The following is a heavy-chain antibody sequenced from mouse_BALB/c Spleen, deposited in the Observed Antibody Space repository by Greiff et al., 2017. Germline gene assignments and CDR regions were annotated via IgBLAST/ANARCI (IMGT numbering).Heavy chain of an antibody. CDR1: GFTFSSFG. CDR3: ASCTRSYYGSSHCDY. V-gene: IGHV5-17*02. Sequence: EVMVVESGGGLVQPGGSRKLSCAASGFTFSSFGMHWVRQAPEKGLEWVAYISSGSSTIYYADTVRGRFTISRDNPKNTLFLQMTSLRSEDTAMYYCASCTRSYYGSSHCDYWGQGTTLTVSS. CDR2: ISSGSSTI. D-gene: IGHD1-1*01. J-gene: IGHJ2*01.